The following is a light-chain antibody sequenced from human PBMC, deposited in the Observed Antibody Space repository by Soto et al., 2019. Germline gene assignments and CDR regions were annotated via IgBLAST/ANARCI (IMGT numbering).Light chain of an antibody. Sequence: AIQMTQSPSCLSASVGDRVTITCRASQGIRNDLGWYQQKPGKAPKLLIYAASNLQSGVPSRFSVSGSGTDFTLTISSLQPEVFATYYCLQDYNYPFTFGPGTKVDFK. CDR3: LQDYNYPFT. V-gene: IGKV1-6*01. CDR1: QGIRND. J-gene: IGKJ3*01. CDR2: AAS.